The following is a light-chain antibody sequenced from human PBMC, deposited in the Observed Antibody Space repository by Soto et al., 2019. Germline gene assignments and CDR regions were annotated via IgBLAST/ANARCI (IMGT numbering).Light chain of an antibody. Sequence: QLVLTQPPSVSGAPGQRVTISCTGSSSNIGAGYHVHWYQQLPGTAPKLLIYGNTNRPSGVPDRFSGSKSGTSASLAITGLQAEDEADYYCQSYDSSLSGSKVFGGGTKLTVL. J-gene: IGLJ2*01. CDR1: SSNIGAGYH. CDR3: QSYDSSLSGSKV. CDR2: GNT. V-gene: IGLV1-40*01.